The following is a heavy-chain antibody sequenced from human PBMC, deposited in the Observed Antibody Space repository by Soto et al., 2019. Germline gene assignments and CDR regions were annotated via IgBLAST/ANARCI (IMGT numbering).Heavy chain of an antibody. Sequence: SETLSLTCTVSGGSISSSSYYWGWIRQPPGKGPEWIGSIYYSGSTYYNPSLKSRVTISVDTSKNQFSLKLSSVTAADTDVYYCACSTHSVAGTKYFDYWGQGTLVTVSS. J-gene: IGHJ4*02. CDR1: GGSISSSSYY. CDR2: IYYSGST. CDR3: ACSTHSVAGTKYFDY. D-gene: IGHD6-19*01. V-gene: IGHV4-39*01.